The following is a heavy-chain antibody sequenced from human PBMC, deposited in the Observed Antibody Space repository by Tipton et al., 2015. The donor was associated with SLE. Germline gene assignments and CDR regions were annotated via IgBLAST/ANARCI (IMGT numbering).Heavy chain of an antibody. D-gene: IGHD3-16*01. J-gene: IGHJ4*02. CDR2: IYNSGSA. V-gene: IGHV4-61*02. CDR3: ARDLGHGGDSDY. Sequence: TLSLICTVSGVSVSSTDDYWTWVRQPAGKGLEWVGRIYNSGSAHYNPSLRSRVTISIDTSQNHFSLQLTSVTAADTAVYYCARDLGHGGDSDYWGQGTLVTVSS. CDR1: GVSVSSTDDY.